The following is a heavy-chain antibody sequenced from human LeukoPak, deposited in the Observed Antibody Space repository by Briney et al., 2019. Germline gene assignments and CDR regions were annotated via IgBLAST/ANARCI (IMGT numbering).Heavy chain of an antibody. D-gene: IGHD3-10*01. J-gene: IGHJ4*02. Sequence: ASVKVSCKASGYTFTDYDITWVRQAPGQGLEWMGRVSPYNGNTYYSQRFQDRVTITKDTSTGTAYMDLRNLRTDDTAMYYCARNGRVRRVVKDLFEYWGQGTLVAVSS. V-gene: IGHV1-18*01. CDR3: ARNGRVRRVVKDLFEY. CDR2: VSPYNGNT. CDR1: GYTFTDYD.